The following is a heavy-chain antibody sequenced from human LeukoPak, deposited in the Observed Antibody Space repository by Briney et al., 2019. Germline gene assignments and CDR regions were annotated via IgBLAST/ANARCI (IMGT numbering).Heavy chain of an antibody. V-gene: IGHV3-23*01. CDR3: AKARIAAAGTGAFDV. D-gene: IGHD6-13*01. CDR2: FSATDGSA. CDR1: GFTVSSYG. J-gene: IGHJ3*01. Sequence: GGCLRLSCAASGFTVSSYGMTWVRQAPGKGLEWGSAFSATDGSAQYAESVRGRFTISRDNSKNSLYLQMNSLRDEDTAVYFCAKARIAAAGTGAFDVWGQGTMVTVSS.